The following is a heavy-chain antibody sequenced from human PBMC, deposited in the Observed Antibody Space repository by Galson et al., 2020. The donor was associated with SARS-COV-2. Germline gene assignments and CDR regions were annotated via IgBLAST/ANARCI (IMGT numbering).Heavy chain of an antibody. CDR3: AKLGIQDYYYYMDV. V-gene: IGHV3-9*01. J-gene: IGHJ6*03. Sequence: SLKISCAASGFTFDDYAMHWVRQAPGKGLEWVSGISWNSGSIGYADSVKGRFTISRDNAKNSLYLQMNSLRAEDTALYYCAKLGIQDYYYYMDVWGKGTTVTVSS. CDR1: GFTFDDYA. CDR2: ISWNSGSI. D-gene: IGHD5-18*01.